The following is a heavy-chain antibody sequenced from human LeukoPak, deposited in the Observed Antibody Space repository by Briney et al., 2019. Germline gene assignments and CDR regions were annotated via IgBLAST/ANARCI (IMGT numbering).Heavy chain of an antibody. CDR2: INHSGST. Sequence: SETLSLTCAVYGGSFSGYYWSWIRQPPGKGLEWIGEINHSGSTNYNPSLKSRVTISVDTSKNQSSLKLNSVTAADTAVYYCARHEYIVVVPAAITTSFDPWGQGTLVTVSS. CDR3: ARHEYIVVVPAAITTSFDP. V-gene: IGHV4-34*01. CDR1: GGSFSGYY. J-gene: IGHJ5*02. D-gene: IGHD2-2*01.